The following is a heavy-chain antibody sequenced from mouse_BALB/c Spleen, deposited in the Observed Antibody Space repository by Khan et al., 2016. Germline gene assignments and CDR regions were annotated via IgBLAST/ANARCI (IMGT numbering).Heavy chain of an antibody. CDR2: IYPGNVNT. V-gene: IGHV1S56*01. Sequence: VQLQESGPELVKPGASVRISCKASGYTFPTFYIHWLKQRPGQGLEWFGWIYPGNVNTKYNEKFKDKATLTADKSSSTAYMQLSSLTSEDSAVYFCARGSSEWYYDFCGGATTATVSS. CDR1: GYTFPTFY. J-gene: IGHJ1*01. D-gene: IGHD1-3*01. CDR3: ARGSSEWYYDF.